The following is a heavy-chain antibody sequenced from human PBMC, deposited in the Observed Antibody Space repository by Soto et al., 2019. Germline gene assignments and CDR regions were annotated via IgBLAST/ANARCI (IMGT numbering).Heavy chain of an antibody. D-gene: IGHD3-22*01. Sequence: EVQLVESGGGLVQPGGSLRLSCAASGFTFSSYWMHWVHQAPGKGLVWVSRINSDGSSTSYADSVKGRFTISRDNAKNTLYLQMNSLRAEDTAVYYCARDYYDSSGYTAYGMDVWGQGTTVTVSS. CDR1: GFTFSSYW. J-gene: IGHJ6*02. CDR2: INSDGSST. V-gene: IGHV3-74*01. CDR3: ARDYYDSSGYTAYGMDV.